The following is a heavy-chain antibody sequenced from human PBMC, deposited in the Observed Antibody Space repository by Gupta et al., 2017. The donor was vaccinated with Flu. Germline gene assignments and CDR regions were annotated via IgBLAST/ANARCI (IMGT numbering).Heavy chain of an antibody. V-gene: IGHV3-48*03. Sequence: EVQLVESGGGLIQPGGSLRIPCAASGFTFSSYELSWVRLAPGKGLEWVSYISSSAVTYYTDSVKGRFTISRDNAKNSVYLQMNSLRAEDTAFYYCARGHWDSWGQGTLVTVSS. J-gene: IGHJ4*02. CDR2: ISSSAVT. CDR1: GFTFSSYE. CDR3: ARGHWDS.